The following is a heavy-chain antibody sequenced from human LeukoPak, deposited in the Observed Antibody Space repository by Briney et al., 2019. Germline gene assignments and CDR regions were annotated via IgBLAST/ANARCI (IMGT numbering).Heavy chain of an antibody. V-gene: IGHV3-48*02. D-gene: IGHD3-9*01. CDR1: GFTFSAYT. CDR2: MTGSGTAI. CDR3: ARKGSAGYYHFDD. J-gene: IGHJ4*02. Sequence: GGSLRPSCAASGFTFSAYTMNWVRQAPGKGLEWVSYMTGSGTAIYYADSVKGRFTVSRDNAKNSLYLQLNSLRDEDSAVYYCARKGSAGYYHFDDWGRGTLVTVSS.